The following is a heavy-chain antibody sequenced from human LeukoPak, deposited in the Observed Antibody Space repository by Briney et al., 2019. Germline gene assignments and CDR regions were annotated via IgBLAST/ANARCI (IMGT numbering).Heavy chain of an antibody. J-gene: IGHJ4*02. D-gene: IGHD6-13*01. Sequence: GGSLRLSCAASGFTLSSYSMSWVRQAPGEGREGVSGISGSGGSTYYADSVKGRFTISRDNSRNTLYLQMNSPRAEDTAVYYCAILPGYSSGWYEVNYWGQGTLVTVSS. CDR2: ISGSGGST. V-gene: IGHV3-23*01. CDR3: AILPGYSSGWYEVNY. CDR1: GFTLSSYS.